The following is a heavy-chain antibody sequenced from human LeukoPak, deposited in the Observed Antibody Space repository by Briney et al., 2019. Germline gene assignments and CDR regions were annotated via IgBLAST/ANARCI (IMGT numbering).Heavy chain of an antibody. J-gene: IGHJ4*02. V-gene: IGHV3-23*01. CDR3: AKGRVGATTFPPFDY. D-gene: IGHD1-26*01. Sequence: PGGSLRLSCAASGFTFSSYAMSWVRQAPGKGLEWVSAISGSGGSTYYADSVKGRFTISRDNSKNTLYLQMNSLRAEDTAVYYCAKGRVGATTFPPFDYWGQGTLVTVSS. CDR2: ISGSGGST. CDR1: GFTFSSYA.